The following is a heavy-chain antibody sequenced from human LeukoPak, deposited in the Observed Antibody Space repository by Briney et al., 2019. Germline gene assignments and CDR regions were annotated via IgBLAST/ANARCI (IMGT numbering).Heavy chain of an antibody. J-gene: IGHJ4*02. CDR1: GYTLSNYG. CDR2: IAAYNQNT. CDR3: ARVKYRNARYAAYFAH. V-gene: IGHV1-18*01. D-gene: IGHD3-9*01. Sequence: ASVKVSCKASGYTLSNYGITWLRQAPGQGLEWVGWIAAYNQNTNYALDLLGRVTLTTDTLTSTAYMELRSLRSDDTAIYFCARVKYRNARYAAYFAHWGQGTLVTVYS.